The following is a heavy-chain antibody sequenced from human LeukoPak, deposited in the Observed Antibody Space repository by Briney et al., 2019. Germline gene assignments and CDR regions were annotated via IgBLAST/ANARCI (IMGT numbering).Heavy chain of an antibody. CDR3: ARAGGTMIVVVSPAYDY. CDR1: GFTFSSYW. D-gene: IGHD3-22*01. J-gene: IGHJ4*02. CDR2: ISSSSSTI. V-gene: IGHV3-48*01. Sequence: PGGSLRLSCAASGFTFSSYWMSWVRQAPGKGLEWVSYISSSSSTIYYADSVKGRFTISRDNAKNSLYLQMNSLRAEDTAVYYCARAGGTMIVVVSPAYDYWGQGTLVTVSS.